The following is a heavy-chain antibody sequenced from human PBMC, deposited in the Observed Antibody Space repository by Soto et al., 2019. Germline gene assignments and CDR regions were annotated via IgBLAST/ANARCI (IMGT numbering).Heavy chain of an antibody. D-gene: IGHD4-17*01. Sequence: QVQLVESGGGVVQPGRSLRVSCAASGFTFSNYGMHWVRQAPGTGLEWVAVIWYDGNNKYYADSVKGRFTISRDNSKNTLDLQMNSLRVEDTAVYYGAREMLNDYGDYGPDYWGQGTLVTVSS. CDR2: IWYDGNNK. J-gene: IGHJ4*02. V-gene: IGHV3-33*01. CDR1: GFTFSNYG. CDR3: AREMLNDYGDYGPDY.